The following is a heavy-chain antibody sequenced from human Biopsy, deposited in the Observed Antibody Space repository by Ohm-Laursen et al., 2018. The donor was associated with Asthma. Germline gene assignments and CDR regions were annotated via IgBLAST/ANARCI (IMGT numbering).Heavy chain of an antibody. CDR2: VSWNSGSI. J-gene: IGHJ4*02. D-gene: IGHD6-13*01. CDR3: VKDIRLQLWGFDS. CDR1: GFTFDDYA. V-gene: IGHV3-9*01. Sequence: SLRLSYTASGFTFDDYAMHCVRQALGKGLEWVSGVSWNSGSIDYADSVKGRFTISRDNAKNSLYLQMNSLRGADTALYYCVKDIRLQLWGFDSWGQGTLVTVSS.